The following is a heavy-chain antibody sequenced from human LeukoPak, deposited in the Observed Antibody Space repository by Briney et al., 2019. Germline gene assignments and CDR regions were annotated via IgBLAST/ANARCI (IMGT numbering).Heavy chain of an antibody. CDR2: IYSGGTT. J-gene: IGHJ4*02. CDR1: GFTFSSYA. V-gene: IGHV3-53*01. CDR3: ARGRRDGYNLGY. D-gene: IGHD5-24*01. Sequence: PGGSLRLSCAASGFTFSSYAMSWVRQAPGKGLEWVSVIYSGGTTYYADSVKGRFTISRDISKNTLSLQMNSLRAEDTVVYYCARGRRDGYNLGYWGQGTLVAVSS.